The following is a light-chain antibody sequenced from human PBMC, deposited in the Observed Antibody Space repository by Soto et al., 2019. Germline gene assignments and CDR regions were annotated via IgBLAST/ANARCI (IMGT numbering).Light chain of an antibody. CDR3: QQYNSYST. Sequence: DIQLTQSPSFLSASVGDRVTITCRASQGISSYLSWYQQKPGKAPKLLIYAASTLQSGVPSRFSGSGSGTEFTLTISSLQPEDFATYYCQQYNSYSTFGQGTKVDI. V-gene: IGKV1-9*01. CDR1: QGISSY. J-gene: IGKJ1*01. CDR2: AAS.